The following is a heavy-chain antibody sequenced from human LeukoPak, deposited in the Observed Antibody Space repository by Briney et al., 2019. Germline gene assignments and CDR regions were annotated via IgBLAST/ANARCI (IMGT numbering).Heavy chain of an antibody. CDR1: GGSISPFY. D-gene: IGHD1-20*01. CDR3: ARDLGDKWKYSIWAYLDP. V-gene: IGHV4-4*07. J-gene: IGHJ5*02. CDR2: IYSSGST. Sequence: KSSETLSLTCTVSGGSISPFYWNWIRQPPGKGLEWIGRIYSSGSTNYHPSLKSRVTMSVDTSKNQFSLKLRYVTAADTAVYYCARDLGDKWKYSIWAYLDPWGQGTPVTVSS.